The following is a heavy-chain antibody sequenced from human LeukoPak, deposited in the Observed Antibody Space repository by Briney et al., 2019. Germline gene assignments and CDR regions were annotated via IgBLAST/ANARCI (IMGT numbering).Heavy chain of an antibody. CDR3: ARENCSGGSCSVAFDI. CDR1: GYTFTGYY. D-gene: IGHD2-15*01. CDR2: INPNSGGT. V-gene: IGHV1-2*02. Sequence: ASVKVSCKASGYTFTGYYMHWVRQAPGQGLEWMGWINPNSGGTNYAQKFQGRVTMTRDTSISTAYMGLSRLRSDDTAVYYCARENCSGGSCSVAFDIWGQGTMVTVSS. J-gene: IGHJ3*02.